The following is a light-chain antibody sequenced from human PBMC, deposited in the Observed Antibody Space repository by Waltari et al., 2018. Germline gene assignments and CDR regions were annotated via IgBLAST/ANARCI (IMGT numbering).Light chain of an antibody. CDR1: KLGDKY. CDR2: QAS. Sequence: SYELTQPPSVSVPPGQTASITCSGDKLGDKYACWYQQKPGQAPVLVIYQASKRPSGIPERFSGSNAGNTATLTISGTQAMDEADYYCQAWDSSTAGVFGTGTKVTVL. CDR3: QAWDSSTAGV. V-gene: IGLV3-1*01. J-gene: IGLJ1*01.